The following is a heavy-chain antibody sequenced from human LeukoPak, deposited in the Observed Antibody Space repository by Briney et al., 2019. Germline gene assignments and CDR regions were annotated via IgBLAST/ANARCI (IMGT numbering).Heavy chain of an antibody. Sequence: PSETLSLTCAVYGGSFSGYYWGWIRQPPGKGLEWIGSISHSGSTYYNPSLESRVTISLDTSKNHFSLKLSSVTAADTAVYYCARVVYGSSGYYGDYWGQGTLVTVSS. CDR2: ISHSGST. CDR1: GGSFSGYY. J-gene: IGHJ4*02. CDR3: ARVVYGSSGYYGDY. D-gene: IGHD3-22*01. V-gene: IGHV4-38-2*01.